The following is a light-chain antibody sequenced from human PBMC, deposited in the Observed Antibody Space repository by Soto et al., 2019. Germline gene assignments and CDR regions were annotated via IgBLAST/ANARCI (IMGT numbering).Light chain of an antibody. Sequence: EIVLTQSPGTLCFSPWERATLSCKASQTVNSNYFVWYQQKPGQAPRLLIYSTSSRATGIPDRFSGSGSGTDFTLTISRLEPEDFAVYYCQQYGGSPWMFGQGTKVDIK. J-gene: IGKJ1*01. CDR2: STS. CDR1: QTVNSNY. V-gene: IGKV3-20*01. CDR3: QQYGGSPWM.